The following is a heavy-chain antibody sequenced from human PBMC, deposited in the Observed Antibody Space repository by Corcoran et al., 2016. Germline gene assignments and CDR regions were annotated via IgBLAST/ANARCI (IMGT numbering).Heavy chain of an antibody. D-gene: IGHD3-22*01. CDR3: ARTTYYYDSSGHR. J-gene: IGHJ4*02. Sequence: EVQLVESGGGLVQPGGSLRLSCAASGFTFSSYSMNWVRQAPGKGLEWVSYISSSSSTIYYADSVKGRFTISRDKAKNSLYLQMNSLRAEDTAVYYCARTTYYYDSSGHRWGQGTLVTVSS. CDR2: ISSSSSTI. CDR1: GFTFSSYS. V-gene: IGHV3-48*01.